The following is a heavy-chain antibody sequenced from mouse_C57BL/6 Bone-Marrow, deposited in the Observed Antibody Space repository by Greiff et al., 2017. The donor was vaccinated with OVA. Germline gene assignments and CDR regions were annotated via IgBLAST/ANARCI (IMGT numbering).Heavy chain of an antibody. Sequence: VQLQQSGAELVRPGASVKLSCTASGFNIKDDYMHWVKQRPEQGLEWIGWIDPENGDTEYASKFQGKATITADTPSNTAYLQLSSLTSEDTAVYYCTLDGNYWYFDVWGTGTTVTVSS. J-gene: IGHJ1*03. D-gene: IGHD2-1*01. CDR1: GFNIKDDY. V-gene: IGHV14-4*01. CDR3: TLDGNYWYFDV. CDR2: IDPENGDT.